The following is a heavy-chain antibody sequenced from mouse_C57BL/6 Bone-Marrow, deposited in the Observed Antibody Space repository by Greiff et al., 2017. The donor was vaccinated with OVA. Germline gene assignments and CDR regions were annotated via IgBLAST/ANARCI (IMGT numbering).Heavy chain of an antibody. Sequence: DVKLVESGGGLVKPGGSLKLSCAASGFTFSSYAMSWVRQTPEKRLEWVATISDGGSYTYYPDNVKGRFTISRDNAKNNLYLQMSHLKSEDTAMYYCARHSKEAMDYWGQGTSVTVSS. CDR3: ARHSKEAMDY. CDR1: GFTFSSYA. V-gene: IGHV5-4*03. CDR2: ISDGGSYT. D-gene: IGHD2-5*01. J-gene: IGHJ4*01.